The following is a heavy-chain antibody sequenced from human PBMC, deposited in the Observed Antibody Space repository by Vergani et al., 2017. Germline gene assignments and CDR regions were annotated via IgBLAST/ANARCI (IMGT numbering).Heavy chain of an antibody. CDR3: AKDLGTSSGGGWFDP. V-gene: IGHV3-9*02. Sequence: EVQLEESGGGLVLPGRSLRLSCVASGFNSAGYAMHWVRQAPGQGLEWVSGISWNSNSIGYADSVKGRFTISRDNAKNSLYLQMNSLRAEDTALYYCAKDLGTSSGGGWFDPWGQGTLVTVSS. CDR2: ISWNSNSI. CDR1: GFNSAGYA. D-gene: IGHD6-6*01. J-gene: IGHJ5*02.